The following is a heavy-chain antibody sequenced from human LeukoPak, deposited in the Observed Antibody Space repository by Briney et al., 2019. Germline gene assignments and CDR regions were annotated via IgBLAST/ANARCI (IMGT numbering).Heavy chain of an antibody. CDR3: ARRITMVRGASNWFDP. J-gene: IGHJ5*02. CDR1: GYSFTSYW. D-gene: IGHD3-10*01. Sequence: GEPLKISCKRSGYSFTSYWFGWVRQMPGKGLEWMGIIYPGDSDTRYSPSFQGQFTISADKSISTAYLQWSSLKASDTAMYYCARRITMVRGASNWFDPWGQGTLVTVSS. CDR2: IYPGDSDT. V-gene: IGHV5-51*01.